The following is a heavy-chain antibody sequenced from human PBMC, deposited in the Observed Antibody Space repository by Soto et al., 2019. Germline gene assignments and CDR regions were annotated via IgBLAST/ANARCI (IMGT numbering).Heavy chain of an antibody. D-gene: IGHD3-10*01. CDR2: IYYSGST. Sequence: SETLSLTCTVSGGSISSYYWSWIRQPPGKGLEWIGYIYYSGSTNYNPSLKSRVTISVDTSKNQFSLKLSSVTAADTAVYYCAGTGVRGVMLSRFDYWGQGTLVTVSS. CDR1: GGSISSYY. V-gene: IGHV4-59*08. J-gene: IGHJ4*02. CDR3: AGTGVRGVMLSRFDY.